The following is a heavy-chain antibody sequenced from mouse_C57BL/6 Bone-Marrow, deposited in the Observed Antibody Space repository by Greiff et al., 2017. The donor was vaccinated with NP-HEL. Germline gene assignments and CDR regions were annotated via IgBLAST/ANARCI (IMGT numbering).Heavy chain of an antibody. CDR1: GYTFTSYW. D-gene: IGHD3-2*02. CDR3: ARGSSGYPEFAY. V-gene: IGHV1-55*01. CDR2: IYPGSGST. Sequence: VQLQQPGAELVKPGASVKMSCKASGYTFTSYWITWVKQRPGQGLEWIGDIYPGSGSTNYNEKFKSKATLTVDTSSSTAYMQLSSLTSEDSAVYYCARGSSGYPEFAYWGQGTLVTVSA. J-gene: IGHJ3*01.